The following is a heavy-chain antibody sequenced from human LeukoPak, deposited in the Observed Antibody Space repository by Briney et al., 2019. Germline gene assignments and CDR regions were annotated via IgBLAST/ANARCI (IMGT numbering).Heavy chain of an antibody. Sequence: GGSLRLSCAASGFTFSTYAMDWFRQAPGKGLEWVSYITSSSSSIFYADSVRGRFTISRDNAKNSLYLQVNSLGVDDSAVYYCARVSTCSGGSCLGSWGQGTLVTVS. CDR1: GFTFSTYA. CDR3: ARVSTCSGGSCLGS. V-gene: IGHV3-48*04. CDR2: ITSSSSSI. J-gene: IGHJ5*02. D-gene: IGHD2-15*01.